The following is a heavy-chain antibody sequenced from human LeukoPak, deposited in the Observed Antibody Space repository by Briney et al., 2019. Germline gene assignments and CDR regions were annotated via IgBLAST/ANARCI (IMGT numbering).Heavy chain of an antibody. D-gene: IGHD3-3*01. CDR3: AITGAYYSGTYYFDY. CDR1: GYTFTGYY. J-gene: IGHJ4*02. Sequence: ASVKVSCKASGYTFTGYYMHWVRQAPGQGLEWMGWINPNSGGTNYAQKFQGRVTMARDTSISTAYMELSRLRSDDTAVYYCAITGAYYSGTYYFDYWGQGALVTVSS. V-gene: IGHV1-2*02. CDR2: INPNSGGT.